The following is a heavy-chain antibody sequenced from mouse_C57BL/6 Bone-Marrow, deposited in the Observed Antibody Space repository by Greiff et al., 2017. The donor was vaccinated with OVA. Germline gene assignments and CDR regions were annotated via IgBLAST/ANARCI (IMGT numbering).Heavy chain of an antibody. Sequence: EVQRVESGGGLVKPGGSLKLSCAASGFTFSDYGMHWVRQAPEKGLEWVAYISSGSSTIYYADTVKGRFTISRDNAKNTLFLQMTSLRSEDTAMYYCAREFLTLGGYFDVWGTGTTVTVSS. CDR2: ISSGSSTI. CDR3: AREFLTLGGYFDV. V-gene: IGHV5-17*01. CDR1: GFTFSDYG. J-gene: IGHJ1*03. D-gene: IGHD2-12*01.